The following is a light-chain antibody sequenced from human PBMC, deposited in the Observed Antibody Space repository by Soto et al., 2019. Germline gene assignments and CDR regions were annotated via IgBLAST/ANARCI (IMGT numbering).Light chain of an antibody. J-gene: IGLJ3*02. CDR1: SGDIGAYSY. Sequence: QSALTQPASVSGSPGQTITISCTGTSGDIGAYSYVSWCQQHPGKAPKLVIFEGNSRPSGVSDRFSGSKSGNTATLTISGLQAEDEADYYCSSFTRADTWVFGGGTKLTAL. CDR3: SSFTRADTWV. V-gene: IGLV2-14*01. CDR2: EGN.